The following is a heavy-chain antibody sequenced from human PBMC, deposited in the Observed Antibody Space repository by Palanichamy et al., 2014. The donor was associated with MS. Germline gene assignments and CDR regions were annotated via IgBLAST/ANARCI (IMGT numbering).Heavy chain of an antibody. D-gene: IGHD6-19*01. J-gene: IGHJ4*02. CDR1: SFTTYW. Sequence: SFTTYWIGWVRQMPGRGLEWMGIIYPGDSDTRYSPSFRGQVTISADKSISTAYLQWSSLKASDTAIYYCARRSAGWYRSYYFDFWGQGTLVTVSS. V-gene: IGHV5-51*01. CDR2: IYPGDSDT. CDR3: ARRSAGWYRSYYFDF.